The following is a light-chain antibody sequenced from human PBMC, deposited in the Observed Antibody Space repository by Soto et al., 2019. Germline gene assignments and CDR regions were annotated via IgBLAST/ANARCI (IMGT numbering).Light chain of an antibody. Sequence: EIVMTQSPASRPVSSGESATLSCRASQNVATNLAWYQHKPGQPPRLLIYGATTRATGVPARFSGSGSGTYFTLTIRGPQSEDSALYYCQQYNDWPPEDTFGQGTKVDIK. CDR1: QNVATN. V-gene: IGKV3-15*01. J-gene: IGKJ2*01. CDR2: GAT. CDR3: QQYNDWPPEDT.